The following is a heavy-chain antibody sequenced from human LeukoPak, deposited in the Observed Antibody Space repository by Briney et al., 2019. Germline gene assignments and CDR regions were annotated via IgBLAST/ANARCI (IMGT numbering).Heavy chain of an antibody. J-gene: IGHJ4*02. CDR3: ARGGEWLDLERIPVDY. D-gene: IGHD6-19*01. Sequence: GRSLRLSCAASGFTFSSYAIHWVCQAPGKGLEWVAIISYDGNNKYYADSVKGRFTISRDNSKNTLYLQMNSLRAEDTAVYYCARGGEWLDLERIPVDYWGQGTLVTVSS. CDR2: ISYDGNNK. CDR1: GFTFSSYA. V-gene: IGHV3-30-3*01.